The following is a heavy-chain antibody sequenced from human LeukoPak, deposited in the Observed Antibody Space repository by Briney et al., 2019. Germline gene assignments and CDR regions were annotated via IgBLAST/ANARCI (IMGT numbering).Heavy chain of an antibody. CDR1: GFTFSRFG. CDR3: TTDPAGAYYDFWSGYYTPSNWFDP. Sequence: GGSLRLSCAASGFTFSRFGMHWARQAPGKGLEWVAVILDDGSNKYYADSVKGRFTISRDNSKNTLYLQMNSLKTEDTAVYYCTTDPAGAYYDFWSGYYTPSNWFDPWGQGTLVTVSS. V-gene: IGHV3-30*03. J-gene: IGHJ5*02. CDR2: ILDDGSNK. D-gene: IGHD3-3*01.